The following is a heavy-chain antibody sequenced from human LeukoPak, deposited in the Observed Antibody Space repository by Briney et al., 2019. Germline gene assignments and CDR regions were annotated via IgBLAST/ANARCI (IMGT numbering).Heavy chain of an antibody. Sequence: GGSLRLSCTASGFTFGDYALSWFRQAPGKGLEWVAFIRSKTYRGTTEYAASVKGRFTISRDDSKSIAYLQMNSLKTEDTAVYYCARANSFDSSGYYFDYWGQGTLVTVSS. CDR3: ARANSFDSSGYYFDY. V-gene: IGHV3-49*03. D-gene: IGHD3-22*01. CDR2: IRSKTYRGTT. J-gene: IGHJ4*02. CDR1: GFTFGDYA.